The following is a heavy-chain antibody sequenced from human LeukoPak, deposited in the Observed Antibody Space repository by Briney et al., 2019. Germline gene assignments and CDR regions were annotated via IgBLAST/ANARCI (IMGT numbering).Heavy chain of an antibody. Sequence: PGGSLRLSCVASGFTFVDYWMHWVRQLPGKGLGWISDINTDGSRTRYENSVRGRFTIARDNAKNTVYLQMNSLRADDTGIFYCLRGELTPGVGYWGQGTLVTVSS. J-gene: IGHJ4*02. CDR2: INTDGSRT. CDR1: GFTFVDYW. D-gene: IGHD1-1*01. V-gene: IGHV3-74*01. CDR3: LRGELTPGVGY.